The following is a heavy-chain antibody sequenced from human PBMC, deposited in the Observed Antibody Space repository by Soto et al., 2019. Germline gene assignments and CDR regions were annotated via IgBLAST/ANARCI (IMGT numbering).Heavy chain of an antibody. J-gene: IGHJ4*02. V-gene: IGHV4-59*11. CDR2: IYYTGST. CDR1: GGSINNHS. CDR3: ARANWYSEY. D-gene: IGHD7-27*01. Sequence: QVHLQESGPGLVKPSETLSLTGTVSGGSINNHSWSWIRQPPGEGLEWIGYIYYTGSTNYNPSLKSRVTMSVDTSKNQFSLNLASLTAADTAIYYCARANWYSEYWGQGTLVTVSS.